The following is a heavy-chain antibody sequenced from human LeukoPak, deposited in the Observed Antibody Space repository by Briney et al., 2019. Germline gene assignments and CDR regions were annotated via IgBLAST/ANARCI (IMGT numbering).Heavy chain of an antibody. J-gene: IGHJ3*02. CDR3: ARDQGIAAAGDFGDAFDI. CDR1: GGTFSSYT. CDR2: IIPILGIA. V-gene: IGHV1-69*04. D-gene: IGHD6-13*01. Sequence: EASVKVSCKASGGTFSSYTISWVRQAPGQGLEWMGRIIPILGIANYAQKFQGRVTITADKSTSTAYMELSSLRSEDTAVYYCARDQGIAAAGDFGDAFDIWGQGTMVTVSS.